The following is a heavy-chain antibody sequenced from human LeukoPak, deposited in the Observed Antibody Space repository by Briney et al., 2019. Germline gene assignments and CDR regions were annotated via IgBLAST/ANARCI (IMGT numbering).Heavy chain of an antibody. Sequence: SVAPSLTCTVSGGSISSGRYYWSWIRQPAGKGLEGIGRIYTSGSTNYNPSLKSRVTISVDTSKNQFSLKLSSGTAADTAVYYCARVDFWSGYYXXDYXXXGTXVTVSS. CDR3: ARVDFWSGYYXXDY. V-gene: IGHV4-61*02. CDR2: IYTSGST. CDR1: GGSISSGRYY. J-gene: IGHJ4*02. D-gene: IGHD3-3*01.